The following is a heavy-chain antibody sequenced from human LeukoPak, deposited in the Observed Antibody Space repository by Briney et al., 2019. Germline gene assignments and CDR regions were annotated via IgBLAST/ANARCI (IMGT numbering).Heavy chain of an antibody. CDR3: ARDLTYYDFWSGYYTKNNWFDP. J-gene: IGHJ5*02. D-gene: IGHD3-3*01. CDR2: MNPNSGNT. Sequence: ASVKVSCKASGGTFSSYDINWVRQATGQGLEWMGWMNPNSGNTGYAQKFQGRVTMTRNTSISTAYMELSSLRSEDTAVYYCARDLTYYDFWSGYYTKNNWFDPWGQGTLVTVSS. CDR1: GGTFSSYD. V-gene: IGHV1-8*02.